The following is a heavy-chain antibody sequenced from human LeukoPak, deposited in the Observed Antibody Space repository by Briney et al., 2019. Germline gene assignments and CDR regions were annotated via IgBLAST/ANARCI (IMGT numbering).Heavy chain of an antibody. CDR2: IYTSGST. V-gene: IGHV4-4*07. CDR3: ARDDYGENTGY. D-gene: IGHD4-17*01. CDR1: GGSISSYY. J-gene: IGHJ4*02. Sequence: SETLSLPCTVSGGSISSYYWSWIRQPAGKGLEWIGRIYTSGSTNYDPSLKGRVTMSVDTSKNQFSLKLSSVTAADTAVYYCARDDYGENTGYWGQGTLVTVSS.